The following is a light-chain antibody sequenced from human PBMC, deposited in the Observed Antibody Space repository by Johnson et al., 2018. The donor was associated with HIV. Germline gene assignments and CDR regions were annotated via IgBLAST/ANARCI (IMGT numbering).Light chain of an antibody. CDR1: SPNIGNNY. J-gene: IGLJ1*01. CDR3: RTWASSLNPHYV. V-gene: IGLV1-51*01. CDR2: DNN. Sequence: QSVLTQPPSVSAAPGQKVTISCSGSSPNIGNNYVSWYQQVPGTAPKLLIYDNNKRPSGIPDRFSGSKSGTSATLGITGLQTGDEAYYYCRTWASSLNPHYVFGTGTKVTVL.